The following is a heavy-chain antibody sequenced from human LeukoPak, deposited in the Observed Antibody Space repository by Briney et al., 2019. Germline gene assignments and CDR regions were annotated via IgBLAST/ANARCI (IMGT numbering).Heavy chain of an antibody. D-gene: IGHD5-24*01. CDR3: ARNYNRFYYYMDV. CDR1: GGSISTYY. J-gene: IGHJ6*03. Sequence: SETLSLTCTVSGGSISTYYWTWIRQPPGKGLEWIGYIYHSGSTNYNPSLKSRVTISIDTSKNQFSLKVTSMTAADTAVYYCARNYNRFYYYMDVWGKGTTVTVSS. CDR2: IYHSGST. V-gene: IGHV4-59*12.